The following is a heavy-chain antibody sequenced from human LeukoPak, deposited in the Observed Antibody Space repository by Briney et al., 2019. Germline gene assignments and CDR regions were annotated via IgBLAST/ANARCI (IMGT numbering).Heavy chain of an antibody. CDR2: INHSGST. J-gene: IGHJ2*01. V-gene: IGHV4-34*01. Sequence: SETLSHTCAVYGGSFSGYYWSWIRQPPGKGLEWIGEINHSGSTNYNPSLKSRVTISVDTSKNQFSLKLSSVTAADTAVYYCARRTRPYWYFDLWGRGTLVTVSS. CDR3: ARRTRPYWYFDL. CDR1: GGSFSGYY.